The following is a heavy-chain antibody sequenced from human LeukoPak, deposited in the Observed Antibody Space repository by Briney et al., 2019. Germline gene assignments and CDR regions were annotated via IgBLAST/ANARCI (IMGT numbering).Heavy chain of an antibody. CDR2: IQYDGSRK. D-gene: IGHD6-19*01. CDR1: GFTFSTSD. J-gene: IGHJ4*02. Sequence: GGSLRLSCATSGFTFSTSDMHWVRQAPGKGLEWVSFIQYDGSRKNYVDSVKGRFTISRDNSENTLYLQMNSLRAEDTALYYCSNGRTSSGTLQHDYWGQGTLVTVSS. CDR3: SNGRTSSGTLQHDY. V-gene: IGHV3-30*02.